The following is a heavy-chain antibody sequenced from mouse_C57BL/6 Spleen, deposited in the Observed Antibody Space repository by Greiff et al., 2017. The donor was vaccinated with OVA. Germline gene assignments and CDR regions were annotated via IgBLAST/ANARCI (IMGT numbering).Heavy chain of an antibody. CDR1: GYTFTDYY. V-gene: IGHV1-19*01. CDR3: ARGGGPFDY. CDR2: INPYNGGT. Sequence: EVKLVESGPVLVKPGASVKMSCKASGYTFTDYYMNWVKQSHGKSLEWIGVINPYNGGTSYNQKFKGKATLTVDKSSSTAYMELNSLTSEDSAVYYCARGGGPFDYWGQGTTLTVSS. J-gene: IGHJ2*01.